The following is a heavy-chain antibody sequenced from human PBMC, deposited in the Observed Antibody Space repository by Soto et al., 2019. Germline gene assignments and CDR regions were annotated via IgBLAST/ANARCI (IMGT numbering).Heavy chain of an antibody. J-gene: IGHJ4*02. Sequence: QVQLVQSGAEVKKPGSSVKVSCKASGGTFSRYTISWVRQAPGQGLEWMGRVIAFGGIVNYSQRFQGRVTITAYESTSTAYMRLSSLRSEDTAVYFCVRALSSSSDYWGQGTLVTVSS. CDR3: VRALSSSSDY. CDR1: GGTFSRYT. D-gene: IGHD6-13*01. CDR2: VIAFGGIV. V-gene: IGHV1-69*02.